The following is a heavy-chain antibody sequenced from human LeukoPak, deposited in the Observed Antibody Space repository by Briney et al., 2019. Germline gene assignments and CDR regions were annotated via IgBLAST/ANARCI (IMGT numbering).Heavy chain of an antibody. D-gene: IGHD3-10*01. CDR2: IYTSGST. V-gene: IGHV4-4*07. Sequence: ASETLSLTCTVSGGSISSYYWSWIRQPAGKGLEWIGRIYTSGSTNYNPSLKSRVTISVDTSKNQFSLKLNSVTAADTAVYYCARNRYYYGSGNYGVPNWFDPWGQGTLVTVSS. CDR3: ARNRYYYGSGNYGVPNWFDP. J-gene: IGHJ5*02. CDR1: GGSISSYY.